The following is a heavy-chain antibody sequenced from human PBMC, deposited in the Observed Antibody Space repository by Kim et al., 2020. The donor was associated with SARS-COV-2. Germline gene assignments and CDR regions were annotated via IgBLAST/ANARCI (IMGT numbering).Heavy chain of an antibody. V-gene: IGHV3-11*04. Sequence: GGSLRLSCAASGFTFSDYYMSWIRQAPGKGLEWVSYISSSGSTIYYADSVKGRFTISRDNAKNSLYLQMNSLRAEDTAVYYCVLSKDSSGYYYDYWGQGTLVTVSS. D-gene: IGHD3-22*01. CDR3: VLSKDSSGYYYDY. CDR2: ISSSGSTI. J-gene: IGHJ4*02. CDR1: GFTFSDYY.